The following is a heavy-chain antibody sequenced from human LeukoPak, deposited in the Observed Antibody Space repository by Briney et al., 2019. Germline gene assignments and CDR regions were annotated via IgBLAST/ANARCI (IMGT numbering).Heavy chain of an antibody. CDR3: ARLRITIFGVALTPDNWFDP. CDR1: EGLVTSSV. CDR2: IIPLFGTG. J-gene: IGHJ5*02. Sequence: SGKASCTASEGLVTSSVVSWGRRSPGQGLGWWGGIIPLFGTGNYEHKFQGRCTITAAESTNTAYMELSRMRSEDTAVYYCARLRITIFGVALTPDNWFDPWGQGTLSTVSS. D-gene: IGHD3-3*01. V-gene: IGHV1-69*01.